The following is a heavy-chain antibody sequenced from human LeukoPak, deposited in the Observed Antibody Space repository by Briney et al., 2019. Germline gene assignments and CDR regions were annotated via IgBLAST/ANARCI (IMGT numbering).Heavy chain of an antibody. Sequence: PGGSLRLSCAASGFTFSSYGMSWVRQAPGKGLEWVSAISGSGGSTYYADSVKGRFTISRDNAENSLYLQMNSLRVEDTAVYYCAREHYFYHMDGWGEGTTVTVSS. CDR1: GFTFSSYG. CDR3: AREHYFYHMDG. V-gene: IGHV3-23*01. CDR2: ISGSGGST. J-gene: IGHJ6*03.